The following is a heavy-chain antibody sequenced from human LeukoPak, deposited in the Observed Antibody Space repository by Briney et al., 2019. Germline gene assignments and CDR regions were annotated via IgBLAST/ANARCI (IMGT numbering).Heavy chain of an antibody. CDR3: ARDSYGPYAFDI. Sequence: SVKVSCKASGGTFSSYAISWLRQAPGQGLEWMGGIIPIFGTANYAQKFQGRVTITTDESTSTAYMELSSLRSEDTAVYYCARDSYGPYAFDIWGQGTMVTVSS. J-gene: IGHJ3*02. CDR2: IIPIFGTA. V-gene: IGHV1-69*05. D-gene: IGHD5-18*01. CDR1: GGTFSSYA.